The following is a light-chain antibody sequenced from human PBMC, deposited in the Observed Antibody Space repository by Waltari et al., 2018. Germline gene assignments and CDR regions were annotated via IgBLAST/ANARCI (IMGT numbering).Light chain of an antibody. Sequence: QSALTQPPSASGSPGQSVTISCAGTSSDVVRFTYVSWFQQHPGKAPKLIIYEVNKRPSGVPDRFSGSKSGDTASLTVSGLQAEDEADYYCSSYAGNNIYVFGTVTKVTVL. J-gene: IGLJ1*01. CDR1: SSDVVRFTY. CDR3: SSYAGNNIYV. V-gene: IGLV2-8*01. CDR2: EVN.